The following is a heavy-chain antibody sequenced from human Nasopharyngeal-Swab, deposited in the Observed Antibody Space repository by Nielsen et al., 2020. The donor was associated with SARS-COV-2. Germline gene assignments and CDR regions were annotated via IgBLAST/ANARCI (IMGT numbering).Heavy chain of an antibody. J-gene: IGHJ4*02. CDR3: AKDQDDYVWGSYRPNFDS. CDR1: GFSVSYNY. Sequence: GGSLRLSCEVSGFSVSYNYMSWVRQAPGKGLEWVAVIYSRGETHYTDSVRGRFTISRDNSKNTLYLQMNSLRAEDTAVYFCAKDQDDYVWGSYRPNFDSWGQGTLVTVS. D-gene: IGHD3-16*02. CDR2: IYSRGET. V-gene: IGHV3-66*03.